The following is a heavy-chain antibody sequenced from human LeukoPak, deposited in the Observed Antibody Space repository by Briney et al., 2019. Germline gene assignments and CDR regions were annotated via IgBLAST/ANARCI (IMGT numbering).Heavy chain of an antibody. J-gene: IGHJ4*02. CDR2: VFYDGST. V-gene: IGHV4-39*07. CDR1: GGSIINGSYY. D-gene: IGHD3-3*01. CDR3: ASEPKYYDLWSGYYQDY. Sequence: SETLSLTCSVSGGSIINGSYYWGFIRQPPGKGLEWIGSVFYDGSTYYNPSLKSRVLMSADTSKNQVSLKLTSVTAADTAVYYCASEPKYYDLWSGYYQDYWGQGTLVTVSS.